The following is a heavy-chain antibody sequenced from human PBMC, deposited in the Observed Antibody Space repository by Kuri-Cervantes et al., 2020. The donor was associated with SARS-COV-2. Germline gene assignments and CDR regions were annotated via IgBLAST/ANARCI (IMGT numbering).Heavy chain of an antibody. J-gene: IGHJ3*02. D-gene: IGHD6-19*01. CDR1: GFTFSSYW. CDR3: ARDPDSSGWYAGDAFDI. Sequence: GESLKISCAASGFTFSSYWMHWVRQAPGKGLVWVSRINSDGSSTSYADSVKGRFTISRDNAKNTLYLQMNSLRAEDTAVYYRARDPDSSGWYAGDAFDIWGQGTMVTVSS. CDR2: INSDGSST. V-gene: IGHV3-74*01.